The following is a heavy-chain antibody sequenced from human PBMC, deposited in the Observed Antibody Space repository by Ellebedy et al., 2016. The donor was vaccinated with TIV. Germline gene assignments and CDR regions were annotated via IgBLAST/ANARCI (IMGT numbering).Heavy chain of an antibody. Sequence: ASVKVSCKASGYMFTSYGISWVRQAPGQGLEWMGWISAYHGNTNYAQKLQGRVTMTTDTSRTTAYMELRSLRSDDTAVYYCARGVTSGYDYGDYYYGMNVWGQGTTVTVSS. J-gene: IGHJ6*02. V-gene: IGHV1-18*04. CDR2: ISAYHGNT. D-gene: IGHD5-12*01. CDR1: GYMFTSYG. CDR3: ARGVTSGYDYGDYYYGMNV.